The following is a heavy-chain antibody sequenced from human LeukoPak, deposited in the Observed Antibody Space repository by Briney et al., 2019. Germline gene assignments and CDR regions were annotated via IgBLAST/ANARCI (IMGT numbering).Heavy chain of an antibody. D-gene: IGHD3-10*01. Sequence: GASVRVSCKASGYTFTDYFMHWVRQAPGRGLEWMGWVNPNSGGTNYAQKFQGRVAMTRDTYITTAYMELTRLRSDDTAVYYCARYMVRGLIISPERYGMDVWGQGTPVIVSS. CDR2: VNPNSGGT. J-gene: IGHJ6*02. CDR3: ARYMVRGLIISPERYGMDV. V-gene: IGHV1-2*02. CDR1: GYTFTDYF.